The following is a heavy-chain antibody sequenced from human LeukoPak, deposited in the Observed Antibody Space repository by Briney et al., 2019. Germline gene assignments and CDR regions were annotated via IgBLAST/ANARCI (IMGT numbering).Heavy chain of an antibody. CDR1: GDSVSSNSGA. CDR2: TYYRSKWYN. J-gene: IGHJ4*02. CDR3: VRDQAGLDY. D-gene: IGHD6-13*01. Sequence: SQTLSLTCAISGDSVSSNSGAWNWIRQSPSRGLEWLGRTYYRSKWYNDYAESVKSRINIKPDTSRNQFSLQLNSVTPEDTAMYYCVRDQAGLDYWGQGTLVTVSS. V-gene: IGHV6-1*01.